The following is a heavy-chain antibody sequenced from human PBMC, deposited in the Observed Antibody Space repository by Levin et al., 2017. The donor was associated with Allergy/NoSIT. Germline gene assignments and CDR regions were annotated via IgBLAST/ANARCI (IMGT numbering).Heavy chain of an antibody. CDR1: GGSISSSY. V-gene: IGHV4-59*08. J-gene: IGHJ6*02. D-gene: IGHD6-13*01. CDR3: ARRIAAAGIGYYYYGMDV. CDR2: IYYSGST. Sequence: SQTLSLTCTVSGGSISSSYWSWIRQPPGKGLEWIGYIYYSGSTNYNPSLKSRVTISVDTSKNQFSLKLSSVTAADTAVYYCARRIAAAGIGYYYYGMDVWGQGTTVTVSS.